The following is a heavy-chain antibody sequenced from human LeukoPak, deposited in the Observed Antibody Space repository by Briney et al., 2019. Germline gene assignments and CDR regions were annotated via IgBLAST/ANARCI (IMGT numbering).Heavy chain of an antibody. CDR1: GGSISSYY. V-gene: IGHV4-4*07. CDR2: IYTSGST. D-gene: IGHD5-12*01. Sequence: SETLSLTCTVSGGSISSYYWSWIRQPAGKGLEWIGRIYTSGSTNYNPSLKSRVTMSVDASKNQFSLKLSSVTAADTAVYYCARGRATQIKYYYYYMDVWGKGTTVTVSS. J-gene: IGHJ6*03. CDR3: ARGRATQIKYYYYYMDV.